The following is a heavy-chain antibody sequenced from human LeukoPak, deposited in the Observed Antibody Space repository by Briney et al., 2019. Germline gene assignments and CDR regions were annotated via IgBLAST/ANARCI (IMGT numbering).Heavy chain of an antibody. D-gene: IGHD3-10*01. V-gene: IGHV3-53*01. Sequence: GGSLRLSCAASGFTVSSNYMSWVRQAPGKGLEWVSVIYSGGSTYYADSVKGRFTISRDNSKNTLYLQMNSLRAEDTAVCYCARVRFTGSYHLDYWGQGTLVTVSS. CDR2: IYSGGST. CDR3: ARVRFTGSYHLDY. J-gene: IGHJ4*02. CDR1: GFTVSSNY.